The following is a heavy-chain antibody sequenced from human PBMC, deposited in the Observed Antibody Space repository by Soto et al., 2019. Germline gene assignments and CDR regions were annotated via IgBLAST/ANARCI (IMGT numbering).Heavy chain of an antibody. J-gene: IGHJ5*02. CDR3: AREGSGYSNWFDP. V-gene: IGHV3-23*01. CDR1: GFTFSSYA. Sequence: GALRLSCAASGFTFSSYAMSWVRQAPGKGLEWVSTISGSGGSTYYADSVKGRFTISRDNSKNTLYLQMNSLRAEDTAVYYCAREGSGYSNWFDPWGQGTLVTVSS. D-gene: IGHD3-22*01. CDR2: ISGSGGST.